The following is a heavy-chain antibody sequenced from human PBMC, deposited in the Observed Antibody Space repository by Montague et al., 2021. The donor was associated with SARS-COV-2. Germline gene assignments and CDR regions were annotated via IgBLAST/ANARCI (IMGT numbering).Heavy chain of an antibody. CDR2: IHYSGSN. CDR1: GGSIGSYY. V-gene: IGHV4-59*01. CDR3: ARSLDPSGTYYLPY. D-gene: IGHD3-10*01. Sequence: SETLSLTCSVSGGSIGSYYWSWLRQPPGKGLEWIGHIHYSGSNTYRPSFKSRVTISIDTPKNQFSLKLSSVTAADTAVYYCARSLDPSGTYYLPYWGQGTLVTVSS. J-gene: IGHJ4*02.